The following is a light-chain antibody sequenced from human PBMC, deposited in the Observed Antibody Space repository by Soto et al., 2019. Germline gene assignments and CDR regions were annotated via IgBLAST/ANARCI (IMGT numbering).Light chain of an antibody. CDR3: LLFGSSSRWT. CDR1: QSISSRY. Sequence: DIVLTQSPGTLSSSPGERATLSCRASQSISSRYLAWYQQKPGQAPRLLISGASSRATGIPDSFSGSGSGTDFTLTISRLEPEDFAVYYCLLFGSSSRWTFGQGTKVDIK. CDR2: GAS. J-gene: IGKJ1*01. V-gene: IGKV3-20*01.